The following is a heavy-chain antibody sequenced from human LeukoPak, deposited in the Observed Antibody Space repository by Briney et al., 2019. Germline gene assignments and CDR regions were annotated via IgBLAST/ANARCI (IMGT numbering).Heavy chain of an antibody. CDR3: ARDSSGNDY. CDR2: IKQDGSEK. CDR1: GFTFSTYW. Sequence: PGGSLRLSCAAAGFTFSTYWMSWVRQAPGKGLEWVANIKQDGSEKYYVDSVKGRFTISRDNAKDSLYLQMNSLRAEDTAVYYCARDSSGNDYWGQGTLVTVSS. V-gene: IGHV3-7*01. J-gene: IGHJ4*02. D-gene: IGHD3-10*01.